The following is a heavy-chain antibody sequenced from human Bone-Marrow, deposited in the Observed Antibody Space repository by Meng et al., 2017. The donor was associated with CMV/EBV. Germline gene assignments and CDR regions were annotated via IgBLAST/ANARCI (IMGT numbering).Heavy chain of an antibody. V-gene: IGHV6-1*01. CDR2: TYYRSKWYN. Sequence: SETLSLTCAISGDSVSSNSAAWNWIRQSPSRGLEWLGRTYYRSKWYNDYAVSVKSRITINPDTSKNQFSLQLNSVTPEDTAVYYCARGPRGGYCSSTSCYSFDYWGQGPLDTVSS. D-gene: IGHD2-2*02. CDR1: GDSVSSNSAA. J-gene: IGHJ4*02. CDR3: ARGPRGGYCSSTSCYSFDY.